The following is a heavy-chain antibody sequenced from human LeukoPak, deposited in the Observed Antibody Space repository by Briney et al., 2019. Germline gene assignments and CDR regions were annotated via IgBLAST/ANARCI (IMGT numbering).Heavy chain of an antibody. Sequence: PGRSLRLSCRASRFSFSDYDMHWVRQAPGKGLEWVAVISYDGSRKYYRDSVKGRFTISRDNSKNTLYLQMNSLRAEDTAVYFCAKYAYNWNAPDGFDMWGQGTMVIVSS. CDR3: AKYAYNWNAPDGFDM. J-gene: IGHJ3*02. V-gene: IGHV3-30*18. CDR2: ISYDGSRK. CDR1: RFSFSDYD. D-gene: IGHD1-1*01.